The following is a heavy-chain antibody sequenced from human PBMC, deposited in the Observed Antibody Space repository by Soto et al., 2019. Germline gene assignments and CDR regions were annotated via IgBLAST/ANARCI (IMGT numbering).Heavy chain of an antibody. CDR2: INRSGST. D-gene: IGHD3-16*01. CDR1: GGSFSGYY. V-gene: IGHV4-34*01. J-gene: IGHJ6*02. CDR3: ARGRGESLYYYYYYGMDV. Sequence: PSETLSLTCAVYGGSFSGYYWSWIRQPPGKGLEWIGEINRSGSTNYSPSLKSRVTISVDTSKKQFSLKLSSVTAADTAVYYCARGRGESLYYYYYYGMDVWGQGTTVTVSS.